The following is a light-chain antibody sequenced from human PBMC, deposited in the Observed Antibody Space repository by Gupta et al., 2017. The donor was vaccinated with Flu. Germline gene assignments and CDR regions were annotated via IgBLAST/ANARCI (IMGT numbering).Light chain of an antibody. CDR2: WVP. V-gene: IGKV2-28*01. CDR3: MQTLQTPWT. CDR1: QIRRHSNGYNY. Sequence: VTPGEPASISVRFSQIRRHSNGYNYMDWYPENPGQSLQLLIYWVPIRASGIPDRFSGSGSGTDFTLKISRGEAEDVVVYYCMQTLQTPWTFGQGTKVEIK. J-gene: IGKJ1*01.